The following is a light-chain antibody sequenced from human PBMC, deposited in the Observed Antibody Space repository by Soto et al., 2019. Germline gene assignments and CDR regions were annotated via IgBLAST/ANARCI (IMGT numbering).Light chain of an antibody. CDR1: QTVVTN. CDR3: QQYYNWRQHT. CDR2: AAS. J-gene: IGKJ2*01. Sequence: EIVMTQSPATLSVSLGESATLSCRASQTVVTNLAWYQQTPGQAPRLLIYAASTRATGIPARFSGSGSGTEFTLPISSLQSEDFAVYYCQQYYNWRQHTFGRRTKLEIK. V-gene: IGKV3-15*01.